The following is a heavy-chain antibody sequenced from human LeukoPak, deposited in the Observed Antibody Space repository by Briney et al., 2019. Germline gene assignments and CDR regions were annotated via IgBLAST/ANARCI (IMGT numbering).Heavy chain of an antibody. CDR2: ISGDGGST. V-gene: IGHV3-43*02. D-gene: IGHD6-19*01. CDR1: GFTFYDYA. J-gene: IGHJ4*02. CDR3: AKDIAVAGIYDFDY. Sequence: GGSLRLSCAASGFTFYDYALHWGRQAPGKGLEWVSLISGDGGSTYYADSVKGRFTISRDNSKNSLYLQMISLRTEHAALYYCAKDIAVAGIYDFDYWGQGTLVTVSS.